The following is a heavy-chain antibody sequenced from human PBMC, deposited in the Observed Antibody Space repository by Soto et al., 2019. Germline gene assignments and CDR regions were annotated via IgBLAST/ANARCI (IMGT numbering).Heavy chain of an antibody. J-gene: IGHJ4*02. CDR2: IYNSGST. V-gene: IGHV4-30-4*08. D-gene: IGHD1-26*01. CDR3: ARGPSGKKFHY. CDR1: GGSISSGDYY. Sequence: SETLSLTCTASGGSISSGDYYWSWMRQHPGKGLEWIGYIYNSGSTYYNPSLKNRVTKSVDTSKNHFSLTLSSVTAADTAVYYCARGPSGKKFHYWGQGALVTVSS.